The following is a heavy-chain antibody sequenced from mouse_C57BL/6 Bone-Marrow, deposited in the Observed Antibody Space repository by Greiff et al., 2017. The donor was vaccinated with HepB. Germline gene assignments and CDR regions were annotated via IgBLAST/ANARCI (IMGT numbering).Heavy chain of an antibody. CDR3: ARWRDGYFLYWYFDV. Sequence: QVQLQQPGAELVKPGASVKLSCKASGYTFTSYWMHWVKQRPGRGLEWIGRIDPNSGGTKYNEKFKSKATLTVDIPSSTAYMQLSSLTSEDSAVYYCARWRDGYFLYWYFDVWGTGTTVTVSS. J-gene: IGHJ1*03. CDR2: IDPNSGGT. V-gene: IGHV1-72*01. D-gene: IGHD2-3*01. CDR1: GYTFTSYW.